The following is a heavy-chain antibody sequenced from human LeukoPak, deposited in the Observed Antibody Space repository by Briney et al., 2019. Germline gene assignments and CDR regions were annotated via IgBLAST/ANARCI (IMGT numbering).Heavy chain of an antibody. Sequence: GESLQISCKGSGYNFTSYWVGWVRPLPGKGLEWMGIIYPGDSDTRYSPSFQGQVTISADKSISTAYLQWSSLKASDTAMYYCAREGGTSCYGCWTWFDPWGQGTLVTVSS. V-gene: IGHV5-51*01. CDR3: AREGGTSCYGCWTWFDP. CDR1: GYNFTSYW. CDR2: IYPGDSDT. J-gene: IGHJ5*02. D-gene: IGHD2-2*01.